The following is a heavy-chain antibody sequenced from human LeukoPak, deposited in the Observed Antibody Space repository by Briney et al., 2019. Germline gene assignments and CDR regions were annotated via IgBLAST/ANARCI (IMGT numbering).Heavy chain of an antibody. D-gene: IGHD3-22*01. Sequence: NPSETLSLTCTVSGGSISSYYWSWIRQPPGKGLEWIGYIYYSGSTNYNPSLKSRVTISVDTSKNQFSLKLSSVTAADTAVYYCARSRSSGYIPDYWGQGTLVTVSS. CDR1: GGSISSYY. J-gene: IGHJ4*02. CDR2: IYYSGST. CDR3: ARSRSSGYIPDY. V-gene: IGHV4-59*01.